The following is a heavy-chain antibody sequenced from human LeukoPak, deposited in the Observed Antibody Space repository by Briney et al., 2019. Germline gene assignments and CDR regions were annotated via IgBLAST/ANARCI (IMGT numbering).Heavy chain of an antibody. J-gene: IGHJ4*02. CDR3: ARDAGYSYGFDY. V-gene: IGHV3-21*01. CDR2: ISSSSSYI. CDR1: GFTFSSYS. D-gene: IGHD5-18*01. Sequence: GGSLRLSCAASGFTFSSYSMNWVRQAPGKGLEWASSISSSSSYIYYADSVKGRFTISRDNAKNSLYLQMNSLRAEDTAVYYCARDAGYSYGFDYWGQGTLVTVSS.